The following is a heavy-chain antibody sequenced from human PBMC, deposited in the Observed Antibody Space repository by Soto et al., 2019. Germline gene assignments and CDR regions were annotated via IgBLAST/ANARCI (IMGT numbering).Heavy chain of an antibody. D-gene: IGHD2-15*01. CDR2: INTGNGNT. CDR1: GYTFTKYA. V-gene: IGHV1-3*04. CDR3: ARDEDY. Sequence: GVSVKVSCKASGYTFTKYAIHWVRQAPGQSLEWMGWINTGNGNTRYSQKFQGRITITRDTSANTAYMELSSLRSEDTAIYYCARDEDYWGQGTLVTVSS. J-gene: IGHJ4*02.